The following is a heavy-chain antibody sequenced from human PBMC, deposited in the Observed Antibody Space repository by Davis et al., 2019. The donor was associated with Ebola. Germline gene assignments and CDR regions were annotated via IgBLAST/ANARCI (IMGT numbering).Heavy chain of an antibody. Sequence: GESLKISCAASGFTFSSYGMHWVRQAPGKGLEWVAVISYDGSNKYYADSVKGRFTISRDNSKNTLYLQMNSLRAEDTAVYYCAKDRDCSSTSCYSYYYYYGMDVWGQGTTVTVSS. D-gene: IGHD2-2*02. CDR1: GFTFSSYG. V-gene: IGHV3-30*18. CDR2: ISYDGSNK. J-gene: IGHJ6*02. CDR3: AKDRDCSSTSCYSYYYYYGMDV.